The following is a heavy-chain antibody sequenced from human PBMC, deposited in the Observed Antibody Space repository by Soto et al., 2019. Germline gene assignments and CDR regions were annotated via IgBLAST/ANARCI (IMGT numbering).Heavy chain of an antibody. V-gene: IGHV4-31*03. CDR1: GGSISSGGYY. Sequence: SETLSLTCTVSGGSISSGGYYWSWIRQHPGKGLEWIGYIYYSGSTYYNPSLKSRVTISVDTSKNQFSLKLSSVTAADTAVYYCARSYDILTGYFRPWGQGTLVTVSS. CDR2: IYYSGST. J-gene: IGHJ5*02. CDR3: ARSYDILTGYFRP. D-gene: IGHD3-9*01.